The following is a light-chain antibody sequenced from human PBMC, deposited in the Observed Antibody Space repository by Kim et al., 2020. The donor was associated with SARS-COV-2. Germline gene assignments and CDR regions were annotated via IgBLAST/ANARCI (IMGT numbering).Light chain of an antibody. CDR3: QQYNNWPRS. V-gene: IGKV3-15*01. Sequence: EIVMTQSPATLSVSPGERATLSCRASQSVSSNLAWYQQKPGLAPRLLIYGASTRATGIPARFSGSGSGTEFTLTISSLQSEDFAVYYCQQYNNWPRSFGQGTKLEI. CDR1: QSVSSN. CDR2: GAS. J-gene: IGKJ2*03.